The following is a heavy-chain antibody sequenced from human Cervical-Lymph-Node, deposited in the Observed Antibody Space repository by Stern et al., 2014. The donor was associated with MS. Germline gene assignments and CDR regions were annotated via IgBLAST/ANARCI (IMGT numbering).Heavy chain of an antibody. CDR2: IIPFFGTT. J-gene: IGHJ6*02. Sequence: VQLVESGAEVKKPGSSVKVSCKASGGTFSSHAIGWVRQAPGQGLQWMGGIIPFFGTTNFAQRFQGRVTFTADESTSTVYMELSSLRSEDTAVYYCARVMAVGIERLGGMDVWGQGTTVTVSS. CDR1: GGTFSSHA. CDR3: ARVMAVGIERLGGMDV. D-gene: IGHD3-16*01. V-gene: IGHV1-69*01.